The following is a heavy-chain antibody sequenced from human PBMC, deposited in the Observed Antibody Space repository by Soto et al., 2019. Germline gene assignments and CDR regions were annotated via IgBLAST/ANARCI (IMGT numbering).Heavy chain of an antibody. D-gene: IGHD3-10*01. V-gene: IGHV3-23*01. CDR2: ITSSGGST. CDR3: AKKGPSSRGVLPSLAWYFEL. J-gene: IGHJ2*01. Sequence: EVQLLESGGGLVQPGGSLRLSCAASGFTFSSYDMSWVRQAPGKGLKWVSGITSSGGSTYYADSVKGRFTISRDNSKNMLYLQITSLRAEDTAVYYCAKKGPSSRGVLPSLAWYFELWGRGTLVTVSS. CDR1: GFTFSSYD.